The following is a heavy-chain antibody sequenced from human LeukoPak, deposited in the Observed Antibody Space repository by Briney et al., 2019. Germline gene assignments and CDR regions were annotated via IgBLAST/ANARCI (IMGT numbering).Heavy chain of an antibody. CDR1: GFTFSSYA. Sequence: PGGSLRLSCAASGFTFSSYAMSWVRQAPGRGLEWVSAISGSGGTTYYADSVKGRFTISRDNSKNTLYLQVNSLRAEDTAVYFCAKDGQYYDFWSGSHYDYWGQGTLVTVSS. CDR2: ISGSGGTT. V-gene: IGHV3-23*01. CDR3: AKDGQYYDFWSGSHYDY. D-gene: IGHD3-3*01. J-gene: IGHJ4*02.